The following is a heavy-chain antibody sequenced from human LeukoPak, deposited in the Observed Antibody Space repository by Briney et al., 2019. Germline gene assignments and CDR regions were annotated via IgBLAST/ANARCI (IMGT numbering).Heavy chain of an antibody. D-gene: IGHD6-13*01. Sequence: SETLSLTCGVSGGSISNTNWRSWVRHPPRKGLDWIGSIYYSGSTYYNPSLKSRVTISVDTSKNQFSLKLSSVTAADTAVYYCASPTPGIAAAGTYYYGMDVWGQGTTVTVSS. CDR1: GGSISNTNW. CDR2: IYYSGST. CDR3: ASPTPGIAAAGTYYYGMDV. V-gene: IGHV4-39*01. J-gene: IGHJ6*02.